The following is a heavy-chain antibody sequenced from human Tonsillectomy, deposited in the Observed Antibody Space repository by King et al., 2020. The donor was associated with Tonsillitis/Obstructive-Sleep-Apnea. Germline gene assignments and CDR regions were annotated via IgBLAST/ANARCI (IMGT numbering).Heavy chain of an antibody. CDR3: ARGEIVVVPAAQVYYYCMDV. Sequence: VQLQQWGAGLLKPSETLSLTCAVYGGSFSGSYWSWIRQPPGKGLEWIGEINHSGSTNYNPSLKSRGTISVDTSKNQFSLKVRSVTAADTAVYYCARGEIVVVPAAQVYYYCMDVWGKGTTVTVSS. V-gene: IGHV4-34*01. D-gene: IGHD2-2*01. CDR2: INHSGST. CDR1: GGSFSGSY. J-gene: IGHJ6*03.